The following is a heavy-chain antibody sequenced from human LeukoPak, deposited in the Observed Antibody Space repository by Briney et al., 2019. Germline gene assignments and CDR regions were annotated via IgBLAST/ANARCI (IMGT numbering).Heavy chain of an antibody. Sequence: PSETLSLTXAVYGGSFSGYYWSWIRQPPGKGLEWIGEINHSGSTNYNPSLKSRVTISVDTSKNQFSLKLSSVTAADTAVYYCARAYDFWSGYPSSGDYYFDYWGQGTLVTVSS. CDR1: GGSFSGYY. CDR2: INHSGST. J-gene: IGHJ4*02. CDR3: ARAYDFWSGYPSSGDYYFDY. V-gene: IGHV4-34*01. D-gene: IGHD3-3*01.